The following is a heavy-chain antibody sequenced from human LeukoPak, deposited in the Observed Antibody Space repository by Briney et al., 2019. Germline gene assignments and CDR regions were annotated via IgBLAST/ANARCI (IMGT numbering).Heavy chain of an antibody. CDR1: GGSISSYY. D-gene: IGHD3-22*01. J-gene: IGHJ4*02. V-gene: IGHV4-59*01. CDR2: IYYSGST. Sequence: SETLSLTCTVSGGSISSYYWSWIRQPPGKGLEWIGYIYYSGSTNYNPSLKRRVTISVDTSKNQFSLKLSSVTAADTAVYYCARGTDSSAYFDYWGQGTLVTVSS. CDR3: ARGTDSSAYFDY.